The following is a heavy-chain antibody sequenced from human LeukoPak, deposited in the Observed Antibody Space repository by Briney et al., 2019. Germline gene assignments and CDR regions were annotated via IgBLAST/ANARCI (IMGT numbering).Heavy chain of an antibody. V-gene: IGHV3-23*01. D-gene: IGHD2-2*01. CDR2: ISGSGGST. J-gene: IGHJ5*02. CDR1: GFTFSSYA. CDR3: AKSSCSSTSCFPSPNWFDP. Sequence: GGSLRLSCAASGFTFSSYAMSWVRQAPGKGLEWVSAISGSGGSTYYADSVKGRFTISKDNSKNTLYLQMNSLRAEDTAVYYCAKSSCSSTSCFPSPNWFDPWGQGTLVTVSS.